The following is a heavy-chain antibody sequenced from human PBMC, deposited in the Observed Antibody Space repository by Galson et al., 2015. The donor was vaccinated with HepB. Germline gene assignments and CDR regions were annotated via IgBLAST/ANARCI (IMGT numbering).Heavy chain of an antibody. V-gene: IGHV4-61*01. D-gene: IGHD5-18*01. J-gene: IGHJ4*02. CDR2: IYYSGST. Sequence: ETLSLTCTVSGGSVSSGSYYWSWIRQPPGKGLEWIGYIYYSGSTNYNPSLKSRVTISVDTSKNQFSLKLSSVTAADTAVYYCAREYRGYSYGYGYGYWGQGTLVTVSS. CDR3: AREYRGYSYGYGYGY. CDR1: GGSVSSGSYY.